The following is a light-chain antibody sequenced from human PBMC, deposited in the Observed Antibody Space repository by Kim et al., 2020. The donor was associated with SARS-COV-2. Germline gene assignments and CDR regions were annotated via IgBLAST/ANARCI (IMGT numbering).Light chain of an antibody. CDR3: QQRGNWPPALT. Sequence: PGESATHSCRASHKIDINFAWYQQTPGQPPRLLIYDAAIRAAGIPDRFSGSESGTDFTLTIGSLAPEDFAVYYCQQRGNWPPALTFGGGTKVDIK. V-gene: IGKV3-11*01. J-gene: IGKJ4*01. CDR2: DAA. CDR1: HKIDIN.